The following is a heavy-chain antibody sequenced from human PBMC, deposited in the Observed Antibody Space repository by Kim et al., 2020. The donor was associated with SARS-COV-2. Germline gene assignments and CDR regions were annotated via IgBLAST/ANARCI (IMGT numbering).Heavy chain of an antibody. Sequence: ASVKVSCKASGYTFTSYAMHWVRQAPGQRLEWMGWINAGNGNTKYSQKFQGRVTITRDTSASTAYMELSSLRSEDTAVYYCARERWLQLVWYFDLWGRGTLVTVSS. J-gene: IGHJ2*01. CDR3: ARERWLQLVWYFDL. D-gene: IGHD5-12*01. V-gene: IGHV1-3*01. CDR1: GYTFTSYA. CDR2: INAGNGNT.